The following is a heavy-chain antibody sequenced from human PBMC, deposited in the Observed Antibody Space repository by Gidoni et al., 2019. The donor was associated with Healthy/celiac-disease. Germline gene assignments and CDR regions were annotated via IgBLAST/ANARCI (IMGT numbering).Heavy chain of an antibody. V-gene: IGHV3-23*01. J-gene: IGHJ4*02. CDR2: ISGNGGST. CDR3: AKDLIAVAGTSNFDY. D-gene: IGHD6-19*01. Sequence: VQLLESGGGLVQTGGSLSLSCPAPDFTFSIYATSWVRQAPGKGLECVSAISGNGGSTYYADSVKGRFTISRDKAKNTLYLQMNSLRAEDTAVYYCAKDLIAVAGTSNFDYWGQGTLVTVSS. CDR1: DFTFSIYA.